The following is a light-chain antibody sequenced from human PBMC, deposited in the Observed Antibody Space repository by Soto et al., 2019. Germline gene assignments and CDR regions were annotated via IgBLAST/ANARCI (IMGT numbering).Light chain of an antibody. V-gene: IGKV1-8*01. CDR3: QQYNNSPLT. J-gene: IGKJ4*01. CDR1: QGISSY. CDR2: AAS. Sequence: AIRMTQSPSSLSASTGDRVTITCRASQGISSYLAWYQQKPGKAPKLLIYAASTLQSGVPSRFSGSGSGTDFTLTISCLQSEDFATYYCQQYNNSPLTFGGGTKVDNK.